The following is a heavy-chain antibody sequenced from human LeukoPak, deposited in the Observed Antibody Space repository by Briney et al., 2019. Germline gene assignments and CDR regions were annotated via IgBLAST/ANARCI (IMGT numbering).Heavy chain of an antibody. Sequence: GGSLRLSCAASGFTVSRSYVTWVRQAPGKGLEWISVIYSGGSTYYADSVKGRFTISRDNSKNIVYLQMNRLRVDDTAVYHCARADMAFFDYWGQGTLVTVSS. D-gene: IGHD5-24*01. CDR2: IYSGGST. CDR3: ARADMAFFDY. CDR1: GFTVSRSY. J-gene: IGHJ4*02. V-gene: IGHV3-53*01.